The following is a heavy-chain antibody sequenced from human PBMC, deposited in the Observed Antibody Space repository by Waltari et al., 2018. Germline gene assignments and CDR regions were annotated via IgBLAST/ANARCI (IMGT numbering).Heavy chain of an antibody. CDR1: GFTFRSYA. Sequence: EVQLLESGGGLVQPGGSLRLSCAASGFTFRSYAMSWVRQAPGKGLEWVSAISGSGGSTYYADSVKGRFTISRDNSKNTLYLQMNSLRAEDTAVYYCATNKGYCSSTSCPDYWGQGTLVTVSS. D-gene: IGHD2-2*01. V-gene: IGHV3-23*01. J-gene: IGHJ4*02. CDR2: ISGSGGST. CDR3: ATNKGYCSSTSCPDY.